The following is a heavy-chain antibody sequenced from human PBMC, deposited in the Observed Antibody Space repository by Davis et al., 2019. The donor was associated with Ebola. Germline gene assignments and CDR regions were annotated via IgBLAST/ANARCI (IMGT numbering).Heavy chain of an antibody. D-gene: IGHD1-26*01. V-gene: IGHV4-34*01. Sequence: MPSETLSLTCAVYGGSFSGYYWSWIRQPPGKGLEWIGEINHSGSTYYNPSLKSRVTISVDTSKNQFSLKLSSVTAADTAVYYCARGRQWELLVDYWGQGTLVTVSS. CDR3: ARGRQWELLVDY. J-gene: IGHJ4*02. CDR1: GGSFSGYY. CDR2: INHSGST.